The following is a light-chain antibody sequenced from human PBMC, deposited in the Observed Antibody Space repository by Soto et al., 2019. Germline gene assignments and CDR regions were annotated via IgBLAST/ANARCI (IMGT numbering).Light chain of an antibody. CDR3: QSYDSSLSGAV. J-gene: IGLJ7*01. Sequence: QAVLTQPPSVSGAPVQRVTISCTGSSANIGAGSDVHWYQQLPGTAPKLLIYGHSNRPSGVPDRFSGSKSGTSASLAITGLEAEDEADYYCQSYDSSLSGAVFGGGTQLTVL. V-gene: IGLV1-40*01. CDR1: SANIGAGSD. CDR2: GHS.